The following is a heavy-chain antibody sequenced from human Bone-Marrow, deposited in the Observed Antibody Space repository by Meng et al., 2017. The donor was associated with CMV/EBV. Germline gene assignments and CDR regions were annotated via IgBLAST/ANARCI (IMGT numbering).Heavy chain of an antibody. V-gene: IGHV3-9*01. CDR2: ISWNSGSI. CDR3: AKDTNYYGSGEGFDAFDI. D-gene: IGHD3-10*01. Sequence: GGSLRLSCAASGFTFDDYAMHWVRQAPGKGLEWVSGISWNSGSIGYADSVKGRFTISRDNAKNSLYLQMNSLRAEDTALYYCAKDTNYYGSGEGFDAFDIWGQGPMVTGSS. CDR1: GFTFDDYA. J-gene: IGHJ3*02.